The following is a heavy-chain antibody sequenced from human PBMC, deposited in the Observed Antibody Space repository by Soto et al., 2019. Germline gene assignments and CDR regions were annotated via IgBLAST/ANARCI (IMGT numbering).Heavy chain of an antibody. CDR3: ARLPPMRGCTNGVCPTGHDAFDI. CDR1: GGSISSYY. V-gene: IGHV4-59*08. Sequence: SETLSLTCTVSGGSISSYYWSWIRQPPGKGLEWIGYIYYSGSTNYNPSLKSRVTISVDTSKNQFSLKLSSVTAADTAVYYCARLPPMRGCTNGVCPTGHDAFDIWGQGTMVTVSS. D-gene: IGHD2-8*01. CDR2: IYYSGST. J-gene: IGHJ3*02.